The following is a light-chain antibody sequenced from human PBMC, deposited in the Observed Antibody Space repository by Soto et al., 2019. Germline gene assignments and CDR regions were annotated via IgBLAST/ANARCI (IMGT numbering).Light chain of an antibody. CDR1: SSDVGAYDY. CDR3: SSFAGSNNFPYV. J-gene: IGLJ1*01. Sequence: QSALAQPPSASGSPGQSVTISCTGTSSDVGAYDYVSWYQQHPGKAPKLMIYEINKRPSGVPDRFSGSKSSNTASLTVSGLQAEDEADYYCSSFAGSNNFPYVFGTGTKVTVL. V-gene: IGLV2-8*01. CDR2: EIN.